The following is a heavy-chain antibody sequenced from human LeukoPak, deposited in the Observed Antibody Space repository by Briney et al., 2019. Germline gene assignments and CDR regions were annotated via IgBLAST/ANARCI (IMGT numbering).Heavy chain of an antibody. CDR3: AKSNVLRYFDGYGMDV. V-gene: IGHV3-69-1*01. CDR2: NSGGSS. CDR1: GFTFDHYA. D-gene: IGHD3-9*01. Sequence: GGSLRLFCAASGFTFDHYAMSWVRQAPGKGLEWVSSNSGGSSYYAESVKGRFNISRDNAKNSLFLQMNSLRAEDTAVYYCAKSNVLRYFDGYGMDVWGQGTTVTVSS. J-gene: IGHJ6*02.